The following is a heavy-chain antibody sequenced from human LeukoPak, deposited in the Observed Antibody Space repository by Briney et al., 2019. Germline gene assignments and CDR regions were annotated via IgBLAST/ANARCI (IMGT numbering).Heavy chain of an antibody. CDR3: ARGYQIVATIGEYYYYYYMDV. D-gene: IGHD5-12*01. CDR1: GYTFTGYY. CDR2: INPNTGGT. J-gene: IGHJ6*03. Sequence: ASVKVSCKASGYTFTGYYMHWVRQAPGQGLEWMGWINPNTGGTNFAQKFQGRVTMTRDTSISTAYMELSRLRSDDTAVYYCARGYQIVATIGEYYYYYYMDVWGKGTTVTVSS. V-gene: IGHV1-2*02.